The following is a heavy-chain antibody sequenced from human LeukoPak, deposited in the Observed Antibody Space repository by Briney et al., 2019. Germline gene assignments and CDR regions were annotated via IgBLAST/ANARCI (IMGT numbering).Heavy chain of an antibody. CDR1: GFTFSSYG. CDR2: ISYDGSNK. J-gene: IGHJ4*02. V-gene: IGHV3-30*18. Sequence: PGGSLRLSCAASGFTFSSYGMHWVRQAPGKGLEWVAVISYDGSNKYYADSVKGRFTISRDNSKNTLYLQMNSLRAEDTAVYYCAKVQRPLRGDVYCFDYWGQGTLVTVSS. CDR3: AKVQRPLRGDVYCFDY. D-gene: IGHD3-10*01.